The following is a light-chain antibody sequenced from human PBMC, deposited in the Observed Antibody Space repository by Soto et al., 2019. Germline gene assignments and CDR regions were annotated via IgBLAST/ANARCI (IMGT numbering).Light chain of an antibody. V-gene: IGKV1-5*03. CDR1: QTISSW. Sequence: QMTPSPSTLSVSVGDRVTITCRASQTISSWLAWYQQKPGKAPKLLIYKASTLKSGVPSRFSGSGSGTEFTLTISSLQPDDFATYYCQHYNSYSEAFGQGTKVDIK. J-gene: IGKJ1*01. CDR2: KAS. CDR3: QHYNSYSEA.